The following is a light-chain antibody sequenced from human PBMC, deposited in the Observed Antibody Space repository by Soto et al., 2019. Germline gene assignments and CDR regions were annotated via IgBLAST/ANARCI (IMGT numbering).Light chain of an antibody. J-gene: IGKJ1*01. CDR3: QQYYTYRWT. CDR2: KAS. V-gene: IGKV1-5*03. Sequence: DIQMTQSPSTLSASVGDRVTITCRASQSISSWLAWYQQRPGKAPKLLIYKASNLESGVPSRFSGSGSGTELTLTISSLHPDDFATYYCQQYYTYRWTLGQGTKVDIK. CDR1: QSISSW.